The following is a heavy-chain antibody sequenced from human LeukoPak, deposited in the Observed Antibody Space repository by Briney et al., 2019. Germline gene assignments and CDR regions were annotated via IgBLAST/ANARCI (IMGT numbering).Heavy chain of an antibody. CDR1: GFSFSSYG. D-gene: IGHD3-10*01. J-gene: IGHJ4*02. Sequence: PGGSLRLSCAASGFSFSSYGIHWVRQAPGKGLEWVAFINYNGNNKNYADSVKGRFTISRDNSKNTVYLEMNSLRDGDTAVYYCARDRDTRSYYILYWGQGTLVTVSS. CDR3: ARDRDTRSYYILY. CDR2: INYNGNNK. V-gene: IGHV3-30*02.